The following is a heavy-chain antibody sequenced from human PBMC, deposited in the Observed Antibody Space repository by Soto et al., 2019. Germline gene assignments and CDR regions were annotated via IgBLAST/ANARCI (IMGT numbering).Heavy chain of an antibody. CDR2: TYYRSKWYN. D-gene: IGHD1-26*01. CDR3: ANLIVFHSSYYHDY. V-gene: IGHV6-1*01. Sequence: PAQTLSLTCAISGDSVSSNSAAWNWIRQSPSRGLEWLGRTYYRSKWYNDYAVSVKSRITINPDTSKNQFSLSLSSVTAADTAVYYCANLIVFHSSYYHDYWGHGTLVTVSS. J-gene: IGHJ4*01. CDR1: GDSVSSNSAA.